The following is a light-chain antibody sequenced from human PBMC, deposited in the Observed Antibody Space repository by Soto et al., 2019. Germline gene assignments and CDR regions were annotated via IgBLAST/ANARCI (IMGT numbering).Light chain of an antibody. J-gene: IGKJ2*01. CDR2: HAS. V-gene: IGKV1-5*02. CDR3: QQYHSYS. CDR1: QSISNW. Sequence: QVKMSAAAVSATERDRVTIICRASQSISNWLAWYQQKPGTAPKVLIYHASNLQSGVPSRFSGSGSGTEFTLTISSLQPDDFATYSCQQYHSYSFAQGSKLDVK.